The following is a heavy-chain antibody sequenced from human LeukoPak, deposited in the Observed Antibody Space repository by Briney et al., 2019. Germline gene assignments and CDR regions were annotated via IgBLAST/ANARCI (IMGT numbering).Heavy chain of an antibody. V-gene: IGHV1-46*01. D-gene: IGHD1-26*01. Sequence: ASVKVSCKASGYTFTNYYIHWVRQAPGQGLEWMGIINPGGRSTSYAQKFQGRVTMTRDTSTSTVYMELSSLRSEDTAVYYCARDYVGANNGWFDPWGQGTLVTVSS. CDR3: ARDYVGANNGWFDP. J-gene: IGHJ5*02. CDR1: GYTFTNYY. CDR2: INPGGRST.